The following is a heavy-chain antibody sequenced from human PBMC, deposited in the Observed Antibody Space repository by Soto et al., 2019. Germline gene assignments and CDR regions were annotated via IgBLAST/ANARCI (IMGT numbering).Heavy chain of an antibody. V-gene: IGHV1-69*12. CDR2: IIPIFGTA. CDR3: ARHSGTYYLFDY. Sequence: QVQLVQSGAEVKKPGSSVKVSCKASGGTFSSYAISWVRQAPGQGLEWMGGIIPIFGTADYAQKFQGRVTISAYESTSTSYMELSSLRSEDTAVYYCARHSGTYYLFDYWGQGTLVTVSS. CDR1: GGTFSSYA. D-gene: IGHD1-26*01. J-gene: IGHJ4*02.